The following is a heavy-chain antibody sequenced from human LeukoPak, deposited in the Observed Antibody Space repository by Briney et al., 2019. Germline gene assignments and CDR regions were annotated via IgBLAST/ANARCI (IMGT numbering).Heavy chain of an antibody. J-gene: IGHJ4*02. V-gene: IGHV4-38-2*01. D-gene: IGHD5-18*01. CDR2: ISHSGST. CDR3: ARGAGYSYGNFDY. CDR1: GYSISSGYY. Sequence: TSETLSLTCAVSGYSISSGYYWGWIRQPPGKGLEWIGTISHSGSTYFNPSLKSRVTVSVDTSKNQFSLKLSSVTAADTAVYYCARGAGYSYGNFDYWGQGTLVTVSS.